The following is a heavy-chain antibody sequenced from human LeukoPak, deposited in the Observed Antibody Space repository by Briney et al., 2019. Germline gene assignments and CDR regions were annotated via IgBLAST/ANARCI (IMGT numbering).Heavy chain of an antibody. CDR2: MNPNSGKT. V-gene: IGHV1-8*03. CDR3: ARGWDFGVLTGYQRRYNYYGMDD. J-gene: IGHJ6*02. CDR1: GYTFTTYD. Sequence: ASVKVSCKASGYTFTTYDINWVRQATGQGLEWMGWMNPNSGKTAYAQNFQGRVTFTSDTSEYTVYMELSSLTSDDTAVYYCARGWDFGVLTGYQRRYNYYGMDDWGQGTTVTVSS. D-gene: IGHD3-9*01.